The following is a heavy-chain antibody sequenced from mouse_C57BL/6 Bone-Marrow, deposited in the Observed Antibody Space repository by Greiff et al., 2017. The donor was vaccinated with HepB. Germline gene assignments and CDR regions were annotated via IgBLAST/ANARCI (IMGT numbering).Heavy chain of an antibody. CDR1: GFTFSSYG. J-gene: IGHJ3*01. Sequence: EVQVVESGGDLVKPGGSLKLSCAASGFTFSSYGMSWVRQTPDKRLEWVATISSGGSYTYYPDSVKGRFTISRDNAKNTLYLQMSSLKSEDTAMYYCARLGVFAYWGQGTLVTVSA. CDR3: ARLGVFAY. CDR2: ISSGGSYT. V-gene: IGHV5-6*01.